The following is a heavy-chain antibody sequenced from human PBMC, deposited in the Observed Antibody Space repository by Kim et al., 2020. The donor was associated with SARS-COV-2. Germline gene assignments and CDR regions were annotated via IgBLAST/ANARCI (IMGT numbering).Heavy chain of an antibody. CDR3: ARDDVGVVCPDY. Sequence: ASVKVSCKASGYRFTSYGISWVRQAPGQGLEWMGWISAYNDNTKYAQKFQGRVTMTTDTSTSTAYMELRSLRSDDTAVYYCARDDVGVVCPDYWGQGTLVTVSS. CDR1: GYRFTSYG. D-gene: IGHD3-3*01. V-gene: IGHV1-18*01. J-gene: IGHJ4*02. CDR2: ISAYNDNT.